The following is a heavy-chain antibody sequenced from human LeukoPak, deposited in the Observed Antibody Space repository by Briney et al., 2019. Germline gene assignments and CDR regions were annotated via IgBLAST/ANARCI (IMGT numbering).Heavy chain of an antibody. CDR1: GGTFSSYA. J-gene: IGHJ4*02. Sequence: ASVTVSCTASGGTFSSYAISWVRQAPGQGLEWMGGIIPIFGTANYAQKFQGRVTITTDESTSTAYMELSSLRSEDTAVYYCARSIAATQVLGYWGQGTLVTVSS. D-gene: IGHD6-6*01. V-gene: IGHV1-69*05. CDR2: IIPIFGTA. CDR3: ARSIAATQVLGY.